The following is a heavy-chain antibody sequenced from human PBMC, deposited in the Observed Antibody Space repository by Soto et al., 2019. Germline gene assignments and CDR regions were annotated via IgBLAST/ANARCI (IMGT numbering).Heavy chain of an antibody. CDR1: GFDFSSFG. V-gene: IGHV3-30*18. CDR2: MSYDGSSK. J-gene: IGHJ4*02. D-gene: IGHD6-19*01. Sequence: GASLKISCAASGFDFSSFGMHWVRQAPGKGLEWVALMSYDGSSKYYQDSLKGRFTISRDKSKNTLYLQMSSLRVEDTAVYYCAKDRGWSSADLEYWGQGTLVTAPQ. CDR3: AKDRGWSSADLEY.